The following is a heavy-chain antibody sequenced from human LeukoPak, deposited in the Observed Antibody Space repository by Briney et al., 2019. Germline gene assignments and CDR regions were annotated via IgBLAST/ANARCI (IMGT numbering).Heavy chain of an antibody. D-gene: IGHD1-26*01. CDR1: GFTFSTNS. J-gene: IGHJ4*02. Sequence: GGSLRLSCAASGFTFSTNSMNWVRQAPGKGLEWVSYISSTGGTIYYADSMKGRFTISRDNAKNSLYLQMNSLRAEDTAVYYCARDLYVRELDYWGQGTLVTVSS. CDR2: ISSTGGTI. CDR3: ARDLYVRELDY. V-gene: IGHV3-48*04.